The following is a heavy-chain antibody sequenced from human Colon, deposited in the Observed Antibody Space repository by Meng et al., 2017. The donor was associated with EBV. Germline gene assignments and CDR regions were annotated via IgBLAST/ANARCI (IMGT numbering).Heavy chain of an antibody. Sequence: QVHLQESGPGLVKPSGTLSLICAVSGASIGSSYWWTWVRQPPEKGLEWIGEIYHSGSTNYNPSLKSRLTLSVDKSKSQFSLELISVTAADSAVYYCARRGPSGNFSPWSQGALVTVSS. CDR3: ARRGPSGNFSP. J-gene: IGHJ5*02. V-gene: IGHV4-4*02. D-gene: IGHD3-10*01. CDR2: IYHSGST. CDR1: GASIGSSYW.